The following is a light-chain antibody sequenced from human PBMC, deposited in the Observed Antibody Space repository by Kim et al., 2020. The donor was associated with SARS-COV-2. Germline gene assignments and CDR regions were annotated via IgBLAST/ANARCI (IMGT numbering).Light chain of an antibody. V-gene: IGLV1-40*01. CDR3: QSYDSSLSGWV. Sequence: QSVLTQPPSVSGAPGQRVTISCTGSNSNIGAGYDVHWYQQLPGTAPKLLIYNSINRPSGVPDRFSGSKSGTSASLAITGLQAEDEADYYCQSYDSSLSGWVFGGGTQLTVL. J-gene: IGLJ3*02. CDR1: NSNIGAGYD. CDR2: NSI.